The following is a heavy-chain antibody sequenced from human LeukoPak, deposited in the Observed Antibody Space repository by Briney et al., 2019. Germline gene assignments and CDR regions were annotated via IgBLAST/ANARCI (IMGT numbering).Heavy chain of an antibody. V-gene: IGHV3-53*01. Sequence: GGSLRLSCAASEFIVSINYMTWVRQAPGKGLEWVSLIYSRGDTKYADSVKGRFTISRDNSKNTLYLQMNSLRAEDTAVYYCAKKGLTVTTYYFDYWGQGTLVTVSS. CDR2: IYSRGDT. CDR1: EFIVSINY. D-gene: IGHD4-17*01. J-gene: IGHJ4*02. CDR3: AKKGLTVTTYYFDY.